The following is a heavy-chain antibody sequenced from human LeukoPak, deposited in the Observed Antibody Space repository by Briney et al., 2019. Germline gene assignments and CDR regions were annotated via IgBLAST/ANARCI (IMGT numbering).Heavy chain of an antibody. CDR1: GFTLSNYA. V-gene: IGHV3-23*01. CDR2: ISYSSGSI. J-gene: IGHJ4*02. D-gene: IGHD5-18*01. CDR3: AKDQGYSYYYLDY. Sequence: GGSLRLSCAASGFTLSNYAMSWVRQAPGKGPEWVAGISYSSGSIYYSDSVKGRFTISRDNSKNTLYLQMSTLRAEDTAVYYCAKDQGYSYYYLDYWGQGTLVTVSS.